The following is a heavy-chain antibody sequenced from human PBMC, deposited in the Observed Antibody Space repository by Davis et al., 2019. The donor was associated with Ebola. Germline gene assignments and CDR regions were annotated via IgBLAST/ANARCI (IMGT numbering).Heavy chain of an antibody. Sequence: PSETLSLTCAVYGGSFSGYYWTWIRQPPGKGLEWIGEIHPSGSTNHNPSLENRATISVDTSKNQFSLKLSSVTAADTAVYYCARGASMDVWGQGTTVTVSS. CDR3: ARGASMDV. CDR1: GGSFSGYY. J-gene: IGHJ6*02. V-gene: IGHV4-34*04. CDR2: IHPSGST.